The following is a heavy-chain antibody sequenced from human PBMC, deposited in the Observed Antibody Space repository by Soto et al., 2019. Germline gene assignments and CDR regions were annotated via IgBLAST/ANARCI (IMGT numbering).Heavy chain of an antibody. V-gene: IGHV5-51*01. D-gene: IGHD6-13*01. CDR2: IYPGESDT. CDR1: GYSFTSYW. J-gene: IGHJ4*02. Sequence: GESLKISCKGSGYSFTSYWIGWVRQMPGKGLEWMGIIYPGESDTRYSPSFQGQVTISADKSISTAYLQWSSLNASDTAMYYCARQSLQLGVDYWGQGTLVTVSS. CDR3: ARQSLQLGVDY.